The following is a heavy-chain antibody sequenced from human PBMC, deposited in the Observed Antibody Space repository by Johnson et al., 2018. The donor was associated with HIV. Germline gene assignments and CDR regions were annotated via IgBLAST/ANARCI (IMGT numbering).Heavy chain of an antibody. V-gene: IGHV3-13*01. J-gene: IGHJ3*02. Sequence: MLLVESGGGLVQPGRSLRLSCAASGFTFDDYAMHWVRQAPGKGLEWVSAIGTAGDTYYPGSVNGRFTISRENAKNSLYLQMNTLRAGDTAVYYCARSDYDGRGYYAFDIWGQGTMVTVSS. D-gene: IGHD3-22*01. CDR3: ARSDYDGRGYYAFDI. CDR1: GFTFDDYA. CDR2: IGTAGDT.